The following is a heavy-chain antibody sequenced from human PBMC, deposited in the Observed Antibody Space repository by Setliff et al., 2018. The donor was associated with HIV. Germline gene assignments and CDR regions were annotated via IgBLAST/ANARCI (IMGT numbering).Heavy chain of an antibody. CDR2: ISGGDIGT. V-gene: IGHV3-23*01. CDR1: GFTFNYYA. J-gene: IGHJ6*03. Sequence: GGSLRLSCAASGFTFNYYAMSWVRQAPGKGLEWVSSISGGDIGTFYADSVKGRFTISRDSSKDILYLQMNSLRAEDTAVYYCAKGAPSDGIHYYYYMDVWGKGTTVTVSS. D-gene: IGHD3-16*01. CDR3: AKGAPSDGIHYYYYMDV.